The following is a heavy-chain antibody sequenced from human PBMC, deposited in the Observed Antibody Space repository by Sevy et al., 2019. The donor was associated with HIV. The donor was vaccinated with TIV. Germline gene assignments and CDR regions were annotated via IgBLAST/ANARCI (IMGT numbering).Heavy chain of an antibody. Sequence: GGSLRLSCAASGFTFSDHYIDWVRQAPGKGLEWVGHTRNKANSYTTEYAASVKGRFTISRDDSKNSLYLQMNSLKTEYTAVYYCARGDYYDSSGYYRHSFDIWGQGTMVTVSS. CDR2: TRNKANSYTT. V-gene: IGHV3-72*01. CDR3: ARGDYYDSSGYYRHSFDI. CDR1: GFTFSDHY. D-gene: IGHD3-22*01. J-gene: IGHJ3*02.